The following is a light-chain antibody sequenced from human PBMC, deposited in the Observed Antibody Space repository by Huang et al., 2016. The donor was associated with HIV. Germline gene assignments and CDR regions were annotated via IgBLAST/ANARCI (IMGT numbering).Light chain of an antibody. J-gene: IGKJ4*01. CDR3: MQALQTLT. CDR1: QSLLHSNGYND. V-gene: IGKV2-28*01. CDR2: LGF. Sequence: DIVMTQSPLSLPVTPGEPASISCRSSQSLLHSNGYNDLDLYLQKPGEPQHLVVDLGFNLASGVPDSFSGSGSGTDFPLKISGVEAEDVGGYHCMQALQTLTCGGGTKVEIK.